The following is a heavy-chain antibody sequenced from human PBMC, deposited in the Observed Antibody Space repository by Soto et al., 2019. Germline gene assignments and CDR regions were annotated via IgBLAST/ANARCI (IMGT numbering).Heavy chain of an antibody. Sequence: QVQLQQWGAGLLKPSETLSLTCAVSGGSFSGYYWTWIRQPPGKGLEWIGEINHSGSTNYTPSLKSRVTIAVDTSQNQFSLKLSSVTAADTAVYYCARGYGSNFEYWGQGTLVPVSS. D-gene: IGHD6-19*01. CDR1: GGSFSGYY. V-gene: IGHV4-34*01. CDR3: ARGYGSNFEY. CDR2: INHSGST. J-gene: IGHJ4*02.